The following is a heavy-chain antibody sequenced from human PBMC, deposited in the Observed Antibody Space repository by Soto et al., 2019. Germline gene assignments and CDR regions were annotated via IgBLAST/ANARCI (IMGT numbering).Heavy chain of an antibody. J-gene: IGHJ3*02. Sequence: QVQLVQSGAEVKKPGASVKVSCKASGYTFTSYAMHWVRQAPGQRLEWMGWINAGNGNTKYSQKVHGRVTITRDTSAITAYMELSSLRSEDTAVYNFARDSERGSVEEAFDIWGQGTMVTVSS. D-gene: IGHD1-1*01. CDR3: ARDSERGSVEEAFDI. CDR2: INAGNGNT. CDR1: GYTFTSYA. V-gene: IGHV1-3*01.